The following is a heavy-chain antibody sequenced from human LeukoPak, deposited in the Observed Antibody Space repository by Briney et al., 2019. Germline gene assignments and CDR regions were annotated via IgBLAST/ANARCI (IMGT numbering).Heavy chain of an antibody. CDR3: AQSYYDFWSGPIGY. V-gene: IGHV4-4*07. Sequence: SETLSLTCTVSGGSISNYYWSWIRQSAGKGLEWIGRIYTSGTTNYNPSLKSRVTMSVATSKKQFSLKMTSVTAADTAVYYCAQSYYDFWSGPIGYWGQGILVTVSS. CDR2: IYTSGTT. D-gene: IGHD3-3*01. CDR1: GGSISNYY. J-gene: IGHJ4*02.